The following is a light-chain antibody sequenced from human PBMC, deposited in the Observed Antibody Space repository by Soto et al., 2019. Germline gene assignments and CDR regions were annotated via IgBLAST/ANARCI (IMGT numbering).Light chain of an antibody. CDR3: QQHGSSRWT. CDR2: GAS. CDR1: QGVTTN. J-gene: IGKJ1*01. Sequence: EIVMTQSPATLSVSPGARAPLSCRAGQGVTTNFAWYQQKSGQSPRLLIYGASNRATGIPDRFSGSGSGTDFTLTISRLEPEDFAVYYCQQHGSSRWTFGQGTKVDIK. V-gene: IGKV3-20*01.